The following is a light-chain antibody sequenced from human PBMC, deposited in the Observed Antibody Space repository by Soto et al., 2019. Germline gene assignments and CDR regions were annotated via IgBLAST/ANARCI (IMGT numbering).Light chain of an antibody. J-gene: IGKJ4*01. CDR2: AAS. Sequence: DIQLTQSPSFLSASVGDRVTITCRASQDISSYLAWYQQKPGKAHKLLIYAASTLRSGVPSRFSGSGSGTEFTLTISSLHPEDFATYYCQQLNSYPRLTFGGGTKVEMK. V-gene: IGKV1-9*01. CDR3: QQLNSYPRLT. CDR1: QDISSY.